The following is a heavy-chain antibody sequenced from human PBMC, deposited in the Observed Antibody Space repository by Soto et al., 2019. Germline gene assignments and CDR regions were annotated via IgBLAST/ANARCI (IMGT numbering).Heavy chain of an antibody. CDR2: ISSSSSYI. V-gene: IGHV3-21*01. D-gene: IGHD3-3*01. CDR3: ARLFAIFGVEYGMDV. Sequence: VGSLRLSCAASGFTFSSYSMNWVRQAPGKGLEWVSSISSSSSYIYYADSVKGRFTISRDNAKNSLYLQMNSLRAEDTAVYYCARLFAIFGVEYGMDVWGQGTTVTVSS. CDR1: GFTFSSYS. J-gene: IGHJ6*02.